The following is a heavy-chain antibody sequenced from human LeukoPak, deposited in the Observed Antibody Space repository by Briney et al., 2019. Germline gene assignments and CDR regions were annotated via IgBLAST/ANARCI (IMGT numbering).Heavy chain of an antibody. V-gene: IGHV3-23*01. CDR3: ATSRGYFGDY. Sequence: GGSLRLSCAASGFTFSSYGMSWVRQAPGKGLEWVSAISGSGANTFYADSVKGRFTISRDNSKNTLYLQMNSLRAEDTAVYYCATSRGYFGDYWGQGTLATVSA. CDR1: GFTFSSYG. CDR2: ISGSGANT. D-gene: IGHD3-9*01. J-gene: IGHJ4*02.